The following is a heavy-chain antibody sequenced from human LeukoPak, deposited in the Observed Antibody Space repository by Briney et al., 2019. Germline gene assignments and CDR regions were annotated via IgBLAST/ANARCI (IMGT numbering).Heavy chain of an antibody. Sequence: SETLSLTCTVSGGPISSGSYYWSWVRQPAGKGLEWIGRIYSSGRTNYNPSLRSRVTISVDTSKNQFSLNLNSMTAADTAVYYCARGRVGAVVWFDPWGQGILVTVSS. CDR1: GGPISSGSYY. V-gene: IGHV4-61*02. CDR2: IYSSGRT. CDR3: ARGRVGAVVWFDP. J-gene: IGHJ5*02. D-gene: IGHD1-26*01.